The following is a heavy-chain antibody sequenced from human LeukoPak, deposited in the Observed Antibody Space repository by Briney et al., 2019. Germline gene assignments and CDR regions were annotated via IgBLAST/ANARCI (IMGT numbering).Heavy chain of an antibody. CDR1: GFTFSSYS. Sequence: GGSLRPSCAASGFTFSSYSMNWVRQAPGKGLEWVSYISSSSSTIYYADSVKGRFTISRDNAKNSLYLQMNSLRAEDTAVYYCARETGYYDFWSAAPDAFDIWGQGTMVTVSS. V-gene: IGHV3-48*01. D-gene: IGHD3-3*01. CDR2: ISSSSSTI. CDR3: ARETGYYDFWSAAPDAFDI. J-gene: IGHJ3*02.